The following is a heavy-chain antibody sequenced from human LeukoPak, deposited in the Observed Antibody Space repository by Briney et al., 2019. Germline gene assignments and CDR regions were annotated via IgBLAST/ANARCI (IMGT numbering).Heavy chain of an antibody. V-gene: IGHV3-23*01. D-gene: IGHD2-8*02. CDR2: ITDIGKNT. CDR1: GFTFGNYA. CDR3: AKATQRYCTGGTCYPLDS. J-gene: IGHJ4*02. Sequence: GGSLRLSCAASGFTFGNYAMAWVRQSPGKGLEWVSCITDIGKNTYHTDSLKGRFTISRDNSKNTLSLQMNSLRVEDTAVYYCAKATQRYCTGGTCYPLDSWGQGTLVTVSS.